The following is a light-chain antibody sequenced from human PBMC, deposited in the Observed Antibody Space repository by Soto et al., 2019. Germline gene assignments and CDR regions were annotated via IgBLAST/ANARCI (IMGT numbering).Light chain of an antibody. J-gene: IGKJ1*01. CDR2: DAS. CDR1: QSVSRK. V-gene: IGKV3-20*01. Sequence: IVLTQSPGTLSVSPGESAILSCRASQSVSRKLAWYRQTRGQAPRLLIYDASTTATDTPARFSGSGSGTEFSPTITNVEPSDFAVYYCQHYGASFPAFGQGTQV. CDR3: QHYGASFPA.